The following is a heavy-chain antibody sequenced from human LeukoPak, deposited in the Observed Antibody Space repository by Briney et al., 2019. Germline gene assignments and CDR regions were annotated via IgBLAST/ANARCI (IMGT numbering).Heavy chain of an antibody. Sequence: SVKVSCKASGGTFSSYTISWVRQAPGQGLEWMGRIIPILGIAKYAQKFQGRVTITADKSTSTAYMELSSLRSEDTAVYYCARDYYDSSGYYVGDAFDIWGQGTMVSVSS. J-gene: IGHJ3*02. V-gene: IGHV1-69*04. CDR1: GGTFSSYT. D-gene: IGHD3-22*01. CDR2: IIPILGIA. CDR3: ARDYYDSSGYYVGDAFDI.